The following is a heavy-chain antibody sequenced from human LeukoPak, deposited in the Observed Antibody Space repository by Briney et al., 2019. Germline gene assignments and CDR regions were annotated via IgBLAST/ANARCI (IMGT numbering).Heavy chain of an antibody. CDR3: ARDTPQHLKRFDY. CDR1: GYTLNKFG. D-gene: IGHD6-13*01. J-gene: IGHJ4*02. V-gene: IGHV1-18*01. Sequence: AASVKVSCKASGYTLNKFGMSWVRQAPGQGLEWLGWINTYNGKTKLGEKFQGRGTMTTDTSTSTVYMELPSLRTDDTAVYFCARDTPQHLKRFDYWGPGTLVTVSS. CDR2: INTYNGKT.